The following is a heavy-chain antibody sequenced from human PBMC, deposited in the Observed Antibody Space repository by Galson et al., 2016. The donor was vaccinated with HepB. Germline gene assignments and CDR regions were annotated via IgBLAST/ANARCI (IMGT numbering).Heavy chain of an antibody. J-gene: IGHJ4*02. V-gene: IGHV3-33*01. D-gene: IGHD5-18*01. CDR1: GFTFSSYG. CDR3: ARGITYSYCEAFDY. CDR2: LWYDGSNK. Sequence: SLRLSCAASGFTFSSYGMHWVRQAPGKGLEWVAVLWYDGSNKYYADSVKGRFTISRDNSKNTLYLQMNSLRAEDTAVYYCARGITYSYCEAFDYWGQGTLVTVSS.